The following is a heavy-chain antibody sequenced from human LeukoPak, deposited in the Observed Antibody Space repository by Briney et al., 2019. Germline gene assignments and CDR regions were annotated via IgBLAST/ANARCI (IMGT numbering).Heavy chain of an antibody. D-gene: IGHD6-6*01. CDR3: AKRWHSSSYYDY. Sequence: GGSLRLSCAASGFTFNSYAMSWVRQAPGKGLEWVSAISGSGGSTYYADSVKGRFTISRDNSKNTLYLQMNSLRAEGTAVYYCAKRWHSSSYYDYWGQGTLVTVSS. CDR2: ISGSGGST. J-gene: IGHJ4*02. CDR1: GFTFNSYA. V-gene: IGHV3-23*01.